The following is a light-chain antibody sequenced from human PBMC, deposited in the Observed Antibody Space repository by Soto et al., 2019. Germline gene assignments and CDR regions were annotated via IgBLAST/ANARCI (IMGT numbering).Light chain of an antibody. CDR1: NSNVETNY. J-gene: IGLJ3*02. V-gene: IGLV1-47*02. Sequence: QSVLTQPPSASGTPGQRVTISCSGSNSNVETNYVYWYQQVAGTAPKLLIYSNDQRPSGVPDRFSASKSGTSASLDISGLRSEDEADYFCAAWDDSLSAWVFGGGTKVTVL. CDR2: SND. CDR3: AAWDDSLSAWV.